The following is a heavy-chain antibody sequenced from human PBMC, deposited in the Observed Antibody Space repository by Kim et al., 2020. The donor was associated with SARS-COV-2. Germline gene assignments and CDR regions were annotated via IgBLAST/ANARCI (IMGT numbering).Heavy chain of an antibody. CDR2: TYYRSKWYN. Sequence: SQTLSLTCAISGDSVSSNSAAWNWIRQSPSRGLEWLGRTYYRSKWYNDYAVSVKSRITISPDTSKNQFSLRLNSVTPEDTAVYYCVRTLWFGESSLDPFFDYWGQGTLVTVSS. J-gene: IGHJ4*02. D-gene: IGHD3-10*01. CDR3: VRTLWFGESSLDPFFDY. V-gene: IGHV6-1*01. CDR1: GDSVSSNSAA.